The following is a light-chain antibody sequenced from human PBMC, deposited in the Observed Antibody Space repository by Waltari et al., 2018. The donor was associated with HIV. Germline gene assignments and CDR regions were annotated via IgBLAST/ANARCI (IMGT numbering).Light chain of an antibody. V-gene: IGLV3-1*01. CDR3: ATWDDTLNGVI. Sequence: SYELTQPPSVSVSPGQTASITCSGDKLGTKYAFWYQQKAGQSPVLVIYQDDKRPSGSPERFSGSNSGNTATLTISGLQSEDEADYYCATWDDTLNGVIFGGGTKLTVL. CDR1: KLGTKY. J-gene: IGLJ2*01. CDR2: QDD.